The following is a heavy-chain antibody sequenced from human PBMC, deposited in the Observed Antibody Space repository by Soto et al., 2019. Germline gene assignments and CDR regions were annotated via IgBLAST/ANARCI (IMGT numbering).Heavy chain of an antibody. Sequence: SETQPLTYTVYGGSFIGYYWRRIRKPPGEGLEWIGEINHSGSTNYNPSLKSRVTISVDTSKNQFSLKLSAVTAADTAVYYCDRAREYGHSVYGFGFDIWGQGTMVTVSS. CDR2: INHSGST. V-gene: IGHV4-34*01. J-gene: IGHJ3*02. CDR3: DRAREYGHSVYGFGFDI. D-gene: IGHD4-17*01. CDR1: GGSFIGYY.